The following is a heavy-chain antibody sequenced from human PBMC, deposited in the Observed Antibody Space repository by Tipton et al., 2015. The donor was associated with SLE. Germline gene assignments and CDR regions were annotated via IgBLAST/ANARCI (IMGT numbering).Heavy chain of an antibody. J-gene: IGHJ3*02. CDR1: GLIFTNYG. CDR2: VWYDGTTK. D-gene: IGHD1-26*01. V-gene: IGHV3-33*06. Sequence: SGLIFTNYGMHWVRQAPGKGLEWVALVWYDGTTKYYGDSVKGRFTISRDNSKNTLYLQMNSLRAEDTAVYYCAKQIEWELPGAFDIWGQGTMVTVSS. CDR3: AKQIEWELPGAFDI.